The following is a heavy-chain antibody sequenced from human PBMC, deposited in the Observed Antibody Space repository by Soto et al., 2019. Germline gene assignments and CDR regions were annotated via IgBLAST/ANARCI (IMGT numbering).Heavy chain of an antibody. D-gene: IGHD2-21*02. J-gene: IGHJ1*01. CDR1: GYTFSNYG. CDR2: ISAYNGKT. Sequence: QVQLVQSGAEVKKPGASVKVSCKASGYTFSNYGISWVRQDPGQGLEWMGWISAYNGKTYDAERLQDRVTMTTNTSTSTAYMELRSLRSDDTAVYYCAREANCGSDCYSPAEYSQHWGQGTLVTVSS. CDR3: AREANCGSDCYSPAEYSQH. V-gene: IGHV1-18*04.